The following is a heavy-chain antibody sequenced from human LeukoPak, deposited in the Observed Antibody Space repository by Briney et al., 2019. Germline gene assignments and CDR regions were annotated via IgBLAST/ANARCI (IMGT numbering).Heavy chain of an antibody. CDR3: ARQAPRSMWLRLGAWFDP. CDR2: INPNSGGT. CDR1: GYTFTGYY. D-gene: IGHD5-12*01. Sequence: GASVKVSCKASGYTFTGYYMHWVRQAPGQGLEWMGWINPNSGGTNYAQKFQGRVTMTRDTSISTAYMELSSLRSEDTAVYYCARQAPRSMWLRLGAWFDPWGQGTLVTVSS. J-gene: IGHJ5*02. V-gene: IGHV1-2*02.